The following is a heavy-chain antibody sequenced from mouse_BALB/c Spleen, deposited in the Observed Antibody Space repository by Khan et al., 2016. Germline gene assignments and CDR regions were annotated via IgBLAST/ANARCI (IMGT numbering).Heavy chain of an antibody. CDR3: LRVVRRGGFDY. CDR2: ISYSGRT. D-gene: IGHD2-14*01. V-gene: IGHV3-2*02. J-gene: IGHJ2*01. Sequence: EVQLQESGPGLVKPSQSLSLTCTVTGYSITSDYAWNWIRQFPGNKLEYMGYISYSGRTNYNPSLKSRISITRDTSKNQFFLQLNSVTTEDTATYYWLRVVRRGGFDYWGQGTTLTVSS. CDR1: GYSITSDYA.